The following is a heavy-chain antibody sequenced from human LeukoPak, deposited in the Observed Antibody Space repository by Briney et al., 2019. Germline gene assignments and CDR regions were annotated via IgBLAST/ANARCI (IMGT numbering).Heavy chain of an antibody. J-gene: IGHJ4*02. D-gene: IGHD3-22*01. V-gene: IGHV3-20*04. CDR3: ARGGYYDNSGASDY. CDR2: INWNADST. Sequence: GGSLRLSCAASGFTFDDYGMSWVRQAPGKGLEWVSGINWNADSTGYADSVKGRFTISRDNAKNSLYLQMNSLRAEDTALYYCARGGYYDNSGASDYWGQGTLVTVSS. CDR1: GFTFDDYG.